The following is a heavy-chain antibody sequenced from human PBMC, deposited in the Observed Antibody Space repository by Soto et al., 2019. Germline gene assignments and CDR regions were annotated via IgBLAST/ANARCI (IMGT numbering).Heavy chain of an antibody. J-gene: IGHJ4*02. Sequence: VGSQILCCRVSGGPCGNYGMSWIRQDQGKGLEWLADISSSFISIHYADSVKGRFSISRDNANNSLFLQMNSLRAEDTAVYYCARVSATGWVVNGREYFDYWGQGTLVTVSS. CDR3: ARVSATGWVVNGREYFDY. D-gene: IGHD6-19*01. CDR1: GGPCGNYG. CDR2: ISSSFISI. V-gene: IGHV3-11*01.